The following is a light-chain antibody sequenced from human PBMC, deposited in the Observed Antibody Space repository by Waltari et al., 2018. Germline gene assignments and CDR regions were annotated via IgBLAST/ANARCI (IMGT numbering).Light chain of an antibody. CDR3: QQYYGAPLT. CDR2: WAS. V-gene: IGKV4-1*01. Sequence: DIVMTQSPDSLAVSLGERATINCKSSQSLLSSSNNKTYLAWYQQRPGQPPKLLMFWASARESGVPDRFSGSGSGADFTLTIGGLQAEDVAVYYCQQYYGAPLTFGGGTKVEIK. J-gene: IGKJ4*01. CDR1: QSLLSSSNNKTY.